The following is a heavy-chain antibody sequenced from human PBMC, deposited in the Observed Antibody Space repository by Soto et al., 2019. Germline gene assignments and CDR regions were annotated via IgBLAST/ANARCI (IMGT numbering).Heavy chain of an antibody. CDR2: ISGSGDST. Sequence: EVQLLESGGGLVQPGGSLRLSCAASGFTFRTYAMNWVRQAPGKGLEWVSGISGSGDSTYYADSVKGRFTVSRDNSKNTLYLQMNSLRGEDTAVFYCAKERSSGWSFDYWGQGTLVTVSP. CDR3: AKERSSGWSFDY. CDR1: GFTFRTYA. V-gene: IGHV3-23*01. J-gene: IGHJ4*02. D-gene: IGHD6-19*01.